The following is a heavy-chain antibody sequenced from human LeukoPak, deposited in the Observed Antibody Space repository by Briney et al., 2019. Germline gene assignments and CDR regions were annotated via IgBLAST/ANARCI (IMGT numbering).Heavy chain of an antibody. J-gene: IGHJ6*03. V-gene: IGHV3-74*01. CDR3: ARAVGGYDLFNHGYYYYYYMDV. CDR2: INSDESST. D-gene: IGHD5-12*01. Sequence: GGSLRLSCAASGFTFSSYWMHWVRQAPGKGLAWVSRINSDESSTSYADSVKGRFTISRDNAKNTLYLQMNSLRAGDTAVYYCARAVGGYDLFNHGYYYYYYMDVWGKGTTVTVSS. CDR1: GFTFSSYW.